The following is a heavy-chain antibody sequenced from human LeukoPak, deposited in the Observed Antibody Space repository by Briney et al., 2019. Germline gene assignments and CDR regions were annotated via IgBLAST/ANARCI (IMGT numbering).Heavy chain of an antibody. D-gene: IGHD4-17*01. CDR1: GFTFSDHY. CDR3: ARVTVTTGSYYYYMDV. Sequence: VQPGGSLRLSCAASGFTFSDHYMDWVRQAPGKGLEWVGRTRDKPNSYTTEYAASVKGRFTISRDDSKNSLYLQMNSLKTEDTAVYYSARVTVTTGSYYYYMDVWGKGTTVTVSS. V-gene: IGHV3-72*01. J-gene: IGHJ6*03. CDR2: TRDKPNSYTT.